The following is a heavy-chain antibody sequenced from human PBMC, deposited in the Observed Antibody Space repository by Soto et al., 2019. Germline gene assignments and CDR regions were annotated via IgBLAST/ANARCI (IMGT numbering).Heavy chain of an antibody. J-gene: IGHJ4*02. D-gene: IGHD5-18*01. CDR1: GGTFSSYA. V-gene: IGHV1-69*12. Sequence: QVQLVQSGAEVKKPGSSVKVSCKASGGTFSSYAISWVRQAPGQGLEWMGGIIPIFGTANYAQKFQGRVTITADESTSTAYMELSSLRSEDTAVDYCARGRTAMVTGTVNFDYWGQGTLVTVSS. CDR2: IIPIFGTA. CDR3: ARGRTAMVTGTVNFDY.